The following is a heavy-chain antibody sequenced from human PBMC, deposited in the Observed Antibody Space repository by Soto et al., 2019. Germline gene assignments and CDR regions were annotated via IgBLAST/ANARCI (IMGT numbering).Heavy chain of an antibody. J-gene: IGHJ6*01. Sequence: SVNLCCKGSGYCKTRDHSDWGLEKPGQGLEWMGWMNPNSGNTGYAQKFQGRVTMTRNTSISTAYMELSSLRSEDTAVYYCARKRQYSSPYSYYYYGMDVCGQGTLVSVSS. CDR1: GYCKTRDH. CDR2: MNPNSGNT. D-gene: IGHD6-6*01. V-gene: IGHV1-8*01. CDR3: ARKRQYSSPYSYYYYGMDV.